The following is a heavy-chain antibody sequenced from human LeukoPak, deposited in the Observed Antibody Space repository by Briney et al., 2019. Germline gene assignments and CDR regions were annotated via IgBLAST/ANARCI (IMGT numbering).Heavy chain of an antibody. V-gene: IGHV4-34*01. J-gene: IGHJ6*03. CDR1: GGSFSGYY. Sequence: SGTLSLTCAVYGGSFSGYYWGWVRQSPGKGLEWIGSIYYRGSTYYNPSLKSRFIISVDTSKNQFSLKVNSMTAADTAVYYCARLKKGDYMDVWGKGTTVTVSS. CDR3: ARLKKGDYMDV. D-gene: IGHD3-16*01. CDR2: IYYRGST.